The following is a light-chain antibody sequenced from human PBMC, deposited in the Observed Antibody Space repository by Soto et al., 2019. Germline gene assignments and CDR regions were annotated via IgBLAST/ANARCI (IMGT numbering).Light chain of an antibody. V-gene: IGKV3-20*01. CDR1: QTVSSSS. CDR2: GAS. Sequence: DIVLTQSPGTLSLSPGERATLSCRASQTVSSSSLAWYQQKPGQAPRLLIFGASTRAAGFPDRFSGSGSGTDFTLTISRLEPEDFAVHYCQQYGSSPRTFGQGTKVDI. J-gene: IGKJ1*01. CDR3: QQYGSSPRT.